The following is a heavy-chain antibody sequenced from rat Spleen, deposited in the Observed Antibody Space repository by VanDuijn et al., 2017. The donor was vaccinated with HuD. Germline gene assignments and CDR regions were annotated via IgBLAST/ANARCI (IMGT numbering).Heavy chain of an antibody. CDR2: ISFEGSST. CDR1: GFTFSDYY. CDR3: ARPTTGIPFNY. Sequence: EVQLVESGGGSVQPGGSLKLSCAASGFTFSDYYMAWVRQAPKKGLEWVASISFEGSSTSYPDSVKGRFTISRDTAQNTLYLQMDSLRSEDTAIYYCARPTTGIPFNYWGQGVMVTVSS. V-gene: IGHV5-22*01. J-gene: IGHJ2*01. D-gene: IGHD1-9*01.